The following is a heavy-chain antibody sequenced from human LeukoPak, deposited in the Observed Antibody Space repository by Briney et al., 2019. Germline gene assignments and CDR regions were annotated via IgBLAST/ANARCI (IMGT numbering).Heavy chain of an antibody. J-gene: IGHJ4*02. Sequence: GGSLRLSCAASGFNFNNYWMSWLRQAPGKGLEWVANIKDDGSEEYYVDSVKGRFTISRDNAKNTLYLQMNSLRAEDTAVYYCARGYSSGLHFDYWGQGTLVTVSS. V-gene: IGHV3-7*01. D-gene: IGHD6-19*01. CDR3: ARGYSSGLHFDY. CDR2: IKDDGSEE. CDR1: GFNFNNYW.